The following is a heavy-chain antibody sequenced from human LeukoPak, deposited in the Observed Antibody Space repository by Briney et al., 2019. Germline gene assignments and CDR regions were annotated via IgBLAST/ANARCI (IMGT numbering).Heavy chain of an antibody. V-gene: IGHV3-74*01. CDR1: GFTFSSNW. CDR3: VRDLGGRSGH. CDR2: SNDDGSTT. D-gene: IGHD1-26*01. J-gene: IGHJ4*02. Sequence: GGSLRLSCAASGFTFSSNWMHWVRQAPGKGLVWVSRSNDDGSTTNYAASVKGRFTISRDNAKNTLYLQMNSLTAEDTAVYYCVRDLGGRSGHWGQGTLVTVSS.